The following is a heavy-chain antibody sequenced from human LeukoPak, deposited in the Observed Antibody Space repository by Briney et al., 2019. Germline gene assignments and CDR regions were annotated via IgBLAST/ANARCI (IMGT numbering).Heavy chain of an antibody. J-gene: IGHJ4*02. CDR2: IYYSGST. V-gene: IGHV4-59*01. D-gene: IGHD3-16*02. CDR3: ARARYYDYVWGSYRHAYYFDY. Sequence: PSATLSLTCAVAGGSISSYYWSWSRQPAGKGLEWIGYIYYSGSTNYNPSLKSRVTISVDTSKNQFSLTLSSVTAADTAVYYCARARYYDYVWGSYRHAYYFDYWGQGTLVTVSS. CDR1: GGSISSYY.